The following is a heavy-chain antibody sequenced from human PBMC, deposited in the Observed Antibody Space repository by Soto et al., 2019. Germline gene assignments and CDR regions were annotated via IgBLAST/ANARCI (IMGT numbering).Heavy chain of an antibody. CDR3: AGDPPDFLSAFDY. D-gene: IGHD6-19*01. CDR1: GDSVSNNGAT. J-gene: IGHJ4*02. Sequence: PSQTLSLTCALSGDSVSNNGATWNWIRQSPSRGLEWLGRAYYRSRWIYDYAMSVKSRISINPDTSKNQVSLQLNSVTPADTAVYYCAGDPPDFLSAFDYWGRGTLVTVSS. V-gene: IGHV6-1*01. CDR2: AYYRSRWIY.